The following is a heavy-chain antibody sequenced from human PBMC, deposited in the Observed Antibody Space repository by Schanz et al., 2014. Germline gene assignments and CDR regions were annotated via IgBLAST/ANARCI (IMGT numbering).Heavy chain of an antibody. CDR3: AKKVPAYNPFDS. CDR1: GFTFSIYA. CDR2: ILGLASTT. Sequence: EVQLVESGGGLVQPGGSLRLSCSASGFTFSIYAMHWVRQVPGKGLEWVSAILGLASTTYYADSVKGRFTISRDNSKNTLYLQMDSLRAEDTAVYFCAKKVPAYNPFDSWGQGTLVTVSS. V-gene: IGHV3-23*04. D-gene: IGHD1-1*01. J-gene: IGHJ4*02.